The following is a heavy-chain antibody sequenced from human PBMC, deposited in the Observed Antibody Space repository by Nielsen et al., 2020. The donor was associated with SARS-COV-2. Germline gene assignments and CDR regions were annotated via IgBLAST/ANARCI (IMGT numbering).Heavy chain of an antibody. CDR3: ARGGTTGIFDY. CDR2: ISSSSSTI. Sequence: WIRQPPGKGLEWVSYISSSSSTIYYADSVKGRFTISRDNSKNTLYLQMGSLRAEDMAVYYCARGGTTGIFDYWGQGTLVTVSS. D-gene: IGHD4-17*01. V-gene: IGHV3-48*01. J-gene: IGHJ4*02.